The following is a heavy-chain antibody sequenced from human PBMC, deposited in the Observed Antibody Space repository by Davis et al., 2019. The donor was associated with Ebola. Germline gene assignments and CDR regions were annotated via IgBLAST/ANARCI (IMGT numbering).Heavy chain of an antibody. J-gene: IGHJ4*02. CDR2: ISAYNGNT. Sequence: ASVKVSCKASGGTFSSYTISWVRQAPGQGLEWMGWISAYNGNTDYAQKLQGRVTMTTDTSTRIAYMELRSLRSDDTAVYYCARAQFPTTSDHWGQGTLVTVSS. V-gene: IGHV1-18*01. CDR3: ARAQFPTTSDH. D-gene: IGHD1-1*01. CDR1: GGTFSSYT.